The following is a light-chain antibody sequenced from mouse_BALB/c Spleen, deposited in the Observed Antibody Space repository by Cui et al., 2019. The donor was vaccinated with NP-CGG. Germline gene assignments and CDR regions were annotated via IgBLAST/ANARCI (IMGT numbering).Light chain of an antibody. CDR2: GTN. J-gene: IGLJ1*01. CDR3: ALWYSNHWV. V-gene: IGLV1*01. Sequence: QAVVTQASALTTSRGETVTLTCRSSTGAVTSSNYANWVQEKPDHLFTGLIGGTNNRAPGVPARFSGSLIGDKAALTITGAQTEDEAIYFCALWYSNHWVFGGGTKLTVL. CDR1: TGAVTSSNY.